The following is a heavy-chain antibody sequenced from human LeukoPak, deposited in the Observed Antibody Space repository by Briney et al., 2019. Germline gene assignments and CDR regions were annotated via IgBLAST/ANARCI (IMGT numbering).Heavy chain of an antibody. CDR3: ARDPYNGSYGDDYYYYMDV. Sequence: GGSLRLSCAASEFTFNTYSMNWVRQAPGKGLEWVSSISSSSDYIYYADSVKGRFTISRDNAKNSLSLQMNSLRAEDTAVYYCARDPYNGSYGDDYYYYMDVWGKGTTVTISS. D-gene: IGHD1-26*01. CDR2: ISSSSDYI. CDR1: EFTFNTYS. J-gene: IGHJ6*03. V-gene: IGHV3-21*01.